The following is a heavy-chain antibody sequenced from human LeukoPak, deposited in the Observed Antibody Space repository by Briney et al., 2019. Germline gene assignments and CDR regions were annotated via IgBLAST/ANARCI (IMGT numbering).Heavy chain of an antibody. V-gene: IGHV3-23*01. J-gene: IGHJ3*01. D-gene: IGHD4-17*01. CDR3: GRDPNGDYIGAFEF. Sequence: GGSLRLSCVGSDFTFATYAMTWVRLTPGKGLEWVSSIKGSGSYAMYADSVSGRFTTSRDNSRNTIFLQMTSLRAEDTAIYYCGRDPNGDYIGAFEFWGLGTLVSVSS. CDR2: IKGSGSYA. CDR1: DFTFATYA.